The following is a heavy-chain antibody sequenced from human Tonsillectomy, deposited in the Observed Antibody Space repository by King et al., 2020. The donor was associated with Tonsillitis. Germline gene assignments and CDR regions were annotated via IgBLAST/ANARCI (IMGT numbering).Heavy chain of an antibody. V-gene: IGHV1-69*06. Sequence: VQLVQSGAEVKKPGSSVKVSCKASGGTLSNYAINWVRQAPGQGLDWMGGIIPIFGTADYAQKFLGRVTITADKSTSTAYMELSSLRSDDTAVYYCARGKCSNGSCYDWFDPWGQGTLVTVSS. CDR1: GGTLSNYA. CDR2: IIPIFGTA. CDR3: ARGKCSNGSCYDWFDP. D-gene: IGHD2-15*01. J-gene: IGHJ5*02.